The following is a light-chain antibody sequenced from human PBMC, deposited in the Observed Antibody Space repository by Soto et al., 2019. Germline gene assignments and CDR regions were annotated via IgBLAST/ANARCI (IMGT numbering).Light chain of an antibody. Sequence: EFVLTQSPGKLSLSPGERATLSCRASHSISRGFLAWYQQKPGQAPRLLIYGTSNRGTGIPDRFSGSGSGMNFPLNISRLEPEDFAVYYCQQFGSSPTLTFGGGTKVEIK. V-gene: IGKV3-20*01. CDR1: HSISRGF. CDR2: GTS. CDR3: QQFGSSPTLT. J-gene: IGKJ4*01.